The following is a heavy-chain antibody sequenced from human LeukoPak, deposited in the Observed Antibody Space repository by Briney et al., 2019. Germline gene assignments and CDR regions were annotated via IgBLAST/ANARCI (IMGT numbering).Heavy chain of an antibody. D-gene: IGHD2-2*01. CDR3: ARDGRAVVVPAATLDY. V-gene: IGHV1-2*02. Sequence: ASVTVSFKASGYTFTGYYMHWVRQAPGQGLEWMGWINPNSGGTNYAQKFQGRVTMTRDTSISTAYMELSRLRSDDTAVYYCARDGRAVVVPAATLDYWGQGTLVTVSS. CDR1: GYTFTGYY. J-gene: IGHJ4*02. CDR2: INPNSGGT.